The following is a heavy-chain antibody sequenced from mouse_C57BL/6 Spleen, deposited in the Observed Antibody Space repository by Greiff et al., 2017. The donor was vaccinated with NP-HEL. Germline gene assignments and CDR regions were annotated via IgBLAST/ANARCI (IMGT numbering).Heavy chain of an antibody. J-gene: IGHJ3*01. CDR1: GFTFSDYG. CDR3: ARDVYDEGAAWFAY. D-gene: IGHD2-2*01. CDR2: ISSGSSTI. Sequence: EVKLVESGGGLVKPGGSLKLSCAASGFTFSDYGMHWVRQAPEKGLEWVAYISSGSSTIYYADTVKGRFTISRDNAKNTLFLQMTSLRSEDTAMYYGARDVYDEGAAWFAYWGQGTLVTVSA. V-gene: IGHV5-17*01.